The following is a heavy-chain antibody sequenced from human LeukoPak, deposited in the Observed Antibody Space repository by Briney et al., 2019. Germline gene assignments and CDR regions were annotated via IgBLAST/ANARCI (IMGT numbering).Heavy chain of an antibody. Sequence: SETLSLTCAVSGGSISSSNWWSWVRQPPGKGLEWIGEIYHSGSTNYNPSLKSRVTISVDKSKNQFSLKLSSVTAADTAVYYCARDRWAGSGTFDYWGQGTLVTVSS. CDR2: IYHSGST. CDR1: GGSISSSNW. J-gene: IGHJ4*02. CDR3: ARDRWAGSGTFDY. D-gene: IGHD6-13*01. V-gene: IGHV4-4*02.